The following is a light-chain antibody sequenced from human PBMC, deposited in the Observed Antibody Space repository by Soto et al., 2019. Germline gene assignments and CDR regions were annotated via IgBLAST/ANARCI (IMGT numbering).Light chain of an antibody. CDR1: QNISTS. J-gene: IGKJ1*01. CDR3: HQYDSYRT. Sequence: DIQLTQSPSTLTASVGDRVTITCRPSQNISTSLAWYQQKSGRAPKLLIYDVSNLESGVPSRFSGSGSGTEFSLTIRGLQPDDFATYYCHQYDSYRTFGQGTKVDIK. CDR2: DVS. V-gene: IGKV1-5*01.